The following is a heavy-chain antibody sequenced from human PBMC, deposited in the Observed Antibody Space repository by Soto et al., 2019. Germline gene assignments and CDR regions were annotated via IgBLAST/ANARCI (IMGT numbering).Heavy chain of an antibody. Sequence: SETLSLTCTVSGGSISSYYWSWIRQPAGKGLEWIGRIYTSGSTNYNPSLKSRVTMSVDTSKNQFSLKLSSVTAADTAVYYCARGRVVVPAAVMFNCLDPWGQGALVTVSS. V-gene: IGHV4-4*07. CDR3: ARGRVVVPAAVMFNCLDP. J-gene: IGHJ5*02. CDR1: GGSISSYY. D-gene: IGHD2-2*01. CDR2: IYTSGST.